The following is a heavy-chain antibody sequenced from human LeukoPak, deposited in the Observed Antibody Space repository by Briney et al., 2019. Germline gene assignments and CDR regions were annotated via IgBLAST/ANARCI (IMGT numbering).Heavy chain of an antibody. CDR2: INPNSGGT. Sequence: VASVKVSCKASGYTFTGYYVHWVRQAPGQGLEWMGRINPNSGGTNYAQKFQGRVTMTRDTSISTAYMELSRLRSDDTAVYYCASADYYDSSSIDYWGQGTLVTVSS. D-gene: IGHD3-22*01. CDR1: GYTFTGYY. CDR3: ASADYYDSSSIDY. J-gene: IGHJ4*02. V-gene: IGHV1-2*06.